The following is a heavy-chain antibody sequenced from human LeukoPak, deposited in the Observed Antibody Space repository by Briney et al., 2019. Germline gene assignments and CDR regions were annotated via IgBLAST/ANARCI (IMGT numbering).Heavy chain of an antibody. V-gene: IGHV3-23*01. J-gene: IGHJ4*02. CDR2: ISGSGGST. CDR3: AKDAVWFGDHGHFDY. CDR1: GFTFSSYA. D-gene: IGHD3-10*01. Sequence: PGGSLRLSCAASGFTFSSYAMSWVRQAPGKGLEWVSAISGSGGSTYYADSVKGRFTISRNNTKNTLYLQMNSLRAEDTAVYYCAKDAVWFGDHGHFDYWGQGTLVTVSS.